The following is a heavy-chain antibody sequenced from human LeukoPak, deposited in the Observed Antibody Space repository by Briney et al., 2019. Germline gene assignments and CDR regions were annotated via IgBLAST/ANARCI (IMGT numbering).Heavy chain of an antibody. V-gene: IGHV3-9*01. CDR1: GFTFDDYA. D-gene: IGHD4-17*01. CDR2: ISWNSGSI. J-gene: IGHJ6*02. CDR3: AKDMGDYVARYYGMDV. Sequence: GRSLRLSCAASGFTFDDYAMHWVRQAPGKGLEWVSGISWNSGSIGYADSVKGRFTISRDNAKNSLYLQMNSLRAEDTALYYCAKDMGDYVARYYGMDVWGQGTTVTVSS.